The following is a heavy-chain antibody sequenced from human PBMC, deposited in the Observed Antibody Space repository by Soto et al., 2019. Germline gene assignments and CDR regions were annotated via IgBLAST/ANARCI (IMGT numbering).Heavy chain of an antibody. CDR2: IYYSGST. V-gene: IGHV4-31*03. Sequence: SETLSLTCTVSGGSISSGGYYWSWIRQHPGKGLEWIGYIYYSGSTYYNPSLKSRVTISVDTSKNQFSLKLSSVTAADTAVYYCASVRSVAATRGDYYYYGMDVWGQGTTVTV. D-gene: IGHD2-15*01. CDR1: GGSISSGGYY. J-gene: IGHJ6*02. CDR3: ASVRSVAATRGDYYYYGMDV.